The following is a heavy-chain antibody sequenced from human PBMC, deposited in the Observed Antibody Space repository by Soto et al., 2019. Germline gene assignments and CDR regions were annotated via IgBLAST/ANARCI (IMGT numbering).Heavy chain of an antibody. J-gene: IGHJ6*02. CDR2: ISYDGSNK. CDR3: ARDRIGDYVWGSHRYYYYYGMDV. Sequence: QPVGSLRLSCAASGFTFSSYAMHWVRQAPGKGLEWVAVISYDGSNKYYADSVKGRFTIPRDNSKNTLYLQMNSLRAEDTAVYYCARDRIGDYVWGSHRYYYYYGMDVWGQGTTVNVSS. V-gene: IGHV3-30-3*01. CDR1: GFTFSSYA. D-gene: IGHD3-16*02.